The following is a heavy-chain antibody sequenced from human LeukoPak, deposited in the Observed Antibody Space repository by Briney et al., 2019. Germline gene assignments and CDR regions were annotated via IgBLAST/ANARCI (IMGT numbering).Heavy chain of an antibody. Sequence: GGSLRLSCAASGFTFSSYSMNWVRQAPGKGLEWVSSISSSSSYIYYADSVKGRFTISRDNAKNSLYLQMNSLRAKDTAVYYCARVGYDFWSGYYKLDYWGQGTLVTVSS. CDR3: ARVGYDFWSGYYKLDY. J-gene: IGHJ4*02. D-gene: IGHD3-3*01. CDR1: GFTFSSYS. CDR2: ISSSSSYI. V-gene: IGHV3-21*01.